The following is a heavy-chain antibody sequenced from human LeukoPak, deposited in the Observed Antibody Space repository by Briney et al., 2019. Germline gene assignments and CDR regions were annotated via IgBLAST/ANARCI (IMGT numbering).Heavy chain of an antibody. Sequence: SVKVSCKASGGTFSSYAISWVRQATGQGLEWMGGIIPIFGTANYAQKFQGRVTITADESTSTAYMELSSLRSEDTAVYYCARGIHYGSGSYPPSAHYGMDVWGQGTTVTVSS. V-gene: IGHV1-69*13. CDR2: IIPIFGTA. CDR1: GGTFSSYA. CDR3: ARGIHYGSGSYPPSAHYGMDV. D-gene: IGHD3-10*01. J-gene: IGHJ6*02.